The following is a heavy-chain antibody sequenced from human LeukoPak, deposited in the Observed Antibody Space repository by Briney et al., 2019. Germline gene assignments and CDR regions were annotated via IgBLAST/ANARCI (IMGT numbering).Heavy chain of an antibody. CDR1: GYTFTDYY. J-gene: IGHJ5*02. V-gene: IGHV1-2*02. Sequence: GASVKVSCKASGYTFTDYYMHWVRQAPGQGLEWMGWINPNSDDTKYARKFQGRVTMTRDTSISTAYMELTRLRSDDTAVYYCTRGPNYSASDWFDPWGQGTLVTVSS. CDR2: INPNSDDT. CDR3: TRGPNYSASDWFDP. D-gene: IGHD5-24*01.